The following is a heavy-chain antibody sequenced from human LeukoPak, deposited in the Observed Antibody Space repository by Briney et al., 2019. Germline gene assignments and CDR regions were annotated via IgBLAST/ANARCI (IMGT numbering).Heavy chain of an antibody. CDR3: ARAGFYYGMDV. V-gene: IGHV4-34*01. Sequence: SETLSLTCAVYGGPFSGYYWSWIRQPPGKGLEWIGEINHSGSTNYNPSLKSRVTISVDTSKNQFSLKLSSVTAADTAVYYCARAGFYYGMDVWGQGTTVTVSS. CDR1: GGPFSGYY. CDR2: INHSGST. J-gene: IGHJ6*02.